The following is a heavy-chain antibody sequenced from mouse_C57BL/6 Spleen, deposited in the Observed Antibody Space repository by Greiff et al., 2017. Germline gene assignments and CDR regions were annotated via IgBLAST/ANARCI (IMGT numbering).Heavy chain of an antibody. Sequence: QVQLQHSGPELVKPGASVKISCKASGYAFSSSWMNWVKQRPGKGLEWIGRIYPGDGDTNYNGKFKGKAKLTADKSSSTAYMQLSSLTSEDSAVYFCARSTTVVAGGFDYWGQGTTVTVSS. J-gene: IGHJ2*01. CDR3: ARSTTVVAGGFDY. CDR1: GYAFSSSW. CDR2: IYPGDGDT. D-gene: IGHD1-1*01. V-gene: IGHV1-82*01.